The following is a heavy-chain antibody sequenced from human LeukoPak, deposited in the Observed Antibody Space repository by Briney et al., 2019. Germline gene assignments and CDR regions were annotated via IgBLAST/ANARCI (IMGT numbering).Heavy chain of an antibody. V-gene: IGHV3-23*01. CDR3: AKNAGDGGYYYYMDV. CDR1: GFTFNNYA. J-gene: IGHJ6*03. Sequence: GGSLRLSCAASGFTFNNYAMSWVRQAPGKGLEWVSSISGGGDTSYYADSARGRFTISRDTSKNMLFLQMDSLRAEDTAIYYCAKNAGDGGYYYYMDVWGKGTTVTVSS. D-gene: IGHD3-16*01. CDR2: ISGGGDTS.